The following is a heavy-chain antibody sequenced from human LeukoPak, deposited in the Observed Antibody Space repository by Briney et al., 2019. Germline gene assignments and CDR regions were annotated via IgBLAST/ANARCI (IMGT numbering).Heavy chain of an antibody. CDR1: GFTFSSYG. V-gene: IGHV3-30*18. Sequence: GGSLRLSCAASGFTFSSYGMHWVRQAPGKGLEWVAVISYDGSNKYYADSVKGRFTISRDNAKNSLYLQMNSLRAEDMALYYCAKEYSSGWFLRRLSWTGAYKRRGPLRNWGQGTLVTVSS. J-gene: IGHJ4*02. CDR3: AKEYSSGWFLRRLSWTGAYKRRGPLRN. CDR2: ISYDGSNK. D-gene: IGHD6-19*01.